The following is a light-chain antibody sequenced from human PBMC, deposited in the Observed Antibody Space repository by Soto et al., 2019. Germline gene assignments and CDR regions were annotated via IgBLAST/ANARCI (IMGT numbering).Light chain of an antibody. CDR2: EVG. Sequence: QSVLTQPASVSGSPGQSIAISCTGTSSDVGAYNYVSWYQQHPGKAPKLILYEVGTRPSGISNRFSASKSGNTASLTISGLQAEDEADYYCTSYTSSSTWVFGGGTKLTVL. CDR3: TSYTSSSTWV. V-gene: IGLV2-14*01. J-gene: IGLJ3*02. CDR1: SSDVGAYNY.